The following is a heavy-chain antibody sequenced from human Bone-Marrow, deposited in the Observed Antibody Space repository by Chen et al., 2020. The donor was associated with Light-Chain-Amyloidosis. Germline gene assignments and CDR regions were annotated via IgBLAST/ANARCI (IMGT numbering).Heavy chain of an antibody. CDR1: GFTFSDSW. D-gene: IGHD2-21*01. CDR3: ARDNSCASDY. Sequence: EVQLVESGGGLVQPGGSLRLSCAASGFTFSDSWMHWVRQAPGKGLMWVSRSKGDILKTDYADSVRCRFTVSRDNAMDTLYLHIKSLTVEDTAVYYCARDNSCASDYWGQGALVSVSS. J-gene: IGHJ4*02. V-gene: IGHV3-74*01. CDR2: SKGDILKT.